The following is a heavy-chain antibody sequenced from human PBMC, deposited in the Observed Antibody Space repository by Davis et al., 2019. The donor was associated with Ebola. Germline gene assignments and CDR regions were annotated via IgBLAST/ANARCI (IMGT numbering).Heavy chain of an antibody. CDR3: ARAPTVYCSGGSCPWRQYFQH. D-gene: IGHD2-15*01. Sequence: SVKVSCKASGGTFSSYAISWVRQAPGQGLEWMGGIIPIFGTANYAQKFQGRVTITADKSTSTAYMELSSLRSEDTAVYYCARAPTVYCSGGSCPWRQYFQHWGQGTLVTVSS. CDR2: IIPIFGTA. V-gene: IGHV1-69*06. J-gene: IGHJ1*01. CDR1: GGTFSSYA.